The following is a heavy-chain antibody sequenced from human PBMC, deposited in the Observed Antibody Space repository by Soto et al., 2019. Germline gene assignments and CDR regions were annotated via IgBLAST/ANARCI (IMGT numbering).Heavy chain of an antibody. CDR3: ARQIYDSDSGPNFQYYFDS. CDR1: GYSFAGYW. D-gene: IGHD3-22*01. V-gene: IGHV5-10-1*01. J-gene: IGHJ4*02. Sequence: GESLKISCKGSGYSFAGYWITWVRQKPGKGLEWMGRIDPSDSQTYYSPSFRGHVTISATKSITTVFLQWSSLRASDTAMYYCARQIYDSDSGPNFQYYFDSWGQGTLVTVSS. CDR2: IDPSDSQT.